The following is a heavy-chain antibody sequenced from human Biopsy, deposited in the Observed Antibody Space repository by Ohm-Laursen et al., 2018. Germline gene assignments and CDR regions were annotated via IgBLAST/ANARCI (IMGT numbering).Heavy chain of an antibody. CDR1: GYAVTDYF. CDR2: ISPNRGGT. J-gene: IGHJ3*01. D-gene: IGHD3-16*01. V-gene: IGHV1-2*02. Sequence: ASVKVSCKGSGYAVTDYFLHWLRQAPGQGPWGVGGISPNRGGTNYAQKFQGRVTMTTDTSTSTVYLELRRLIFDDTAVYYCARDIMNRIAGLVARSDVFDVWGQGTLVTVSS. CDR3: ARDIMNRIAGLVARSDVFDV.